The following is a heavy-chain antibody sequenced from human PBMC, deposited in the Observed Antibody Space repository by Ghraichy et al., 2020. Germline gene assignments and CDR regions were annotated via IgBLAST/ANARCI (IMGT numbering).Heavy chain of an antibody. CDR2: ISRGSSFT. Sequence: GSVKVSCTASGFTFGDYHMNWIRQAPGKGLEWVSDISRGSSFTNYADSVKGRFTISTDNANKSLFLQMNTLRAEDTAVYYCARGIYSGSYYDYWGPGTLVTVSS. J-gene: IGHJ4*02. CDR1: GFTFGDYH. D-gene: IGHD1-26*01. CDR3: ARGIYSGSYYDY. V-gene: IGHV3-11*05.